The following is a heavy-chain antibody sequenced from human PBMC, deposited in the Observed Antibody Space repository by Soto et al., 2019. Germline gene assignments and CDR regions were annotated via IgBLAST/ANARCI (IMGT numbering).Heavy chain of an antibody. CDR3: ASDLSGRADV. D-gene: IGHD3-10*01. J-gene: IGHJ6*02. Sequence: EVQLVESGGGLVRPGGSLRLSCAASGFTFSSYWMHWVRQAPGKGLVWVSRMSEDGGTTDDAGSVKGRFTISRDNAKNTLYLQMNSLRVEDTAVYYCASDLSGRADVWGQGTTVTVSS. CDR2: MSEDGGTT. CDR1: GFTFSSYW. V-gene: IGHV3-74*02.